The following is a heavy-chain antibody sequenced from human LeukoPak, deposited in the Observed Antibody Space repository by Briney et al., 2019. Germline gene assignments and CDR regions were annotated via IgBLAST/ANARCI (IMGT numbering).Heavy chain of an antibody. CDR3: ARDDYDFWSGYYKNDAFDI. D-gene: IGHD3-3*01. J-gene: IGHJ3*02. CDR2: ISSSSSYI. V-gene: IGHV3-21*01. CDR1: GFTFSSYS. Sequence: GGSLRLSCAASGFTFSSYSMNWVRQAPGKGLEWVSSISSSSSYIYYADSVKGRFTISRDNAKNSLHLQMNSLRAEDTAVYYCARDDYDFWSGYYKNDAFDIWGQGTMVTVSS.